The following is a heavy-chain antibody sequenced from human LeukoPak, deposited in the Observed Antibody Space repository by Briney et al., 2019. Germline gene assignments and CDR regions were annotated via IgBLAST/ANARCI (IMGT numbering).Heavy chain of an antibody. CDR2: INQDGREK. CDR3: ARDRALYDSRRGYYYTEDDY. D-gene: IGHD3-22*01. CDR1: GFTFSNYW. V-gene: IGHV3-7*01. J-gene: IGHJ4*02. Sequence: PGGSLRLSCAASGFTFSNYWMSWVRQAPGKGLEWVANINQDGREKYYVDSVKGRFTISRDNAKSSLYLQMNSLRADDTAVYYCARDRALYDSRRGYYYTEDDYWGQGTLVTVSS.